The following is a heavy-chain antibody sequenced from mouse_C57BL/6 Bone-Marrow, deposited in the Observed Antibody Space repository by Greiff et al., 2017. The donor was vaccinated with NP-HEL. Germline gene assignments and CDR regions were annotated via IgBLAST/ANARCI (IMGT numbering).Heavy chain of an antibody. V-gene: IGHV5-6*01. CDR2: ISSGGSYT. CDR1: GFTFSSYG. Sequence: EVKLMESGGDLVKPGGSLKLSCAASGFTFSSYGMSWVRQTPDKRLEWVATISSGGSYTYYPDSVKGRFTISRDNAKNTLYLQMSSLKSEDTAMYYCASPITTVVEAMDYWGQGTSVTVSS. CDR3: ASPITTVVEAMDY. J-gene: IGHJ4*01. D-gene: IGHD1-1*01.